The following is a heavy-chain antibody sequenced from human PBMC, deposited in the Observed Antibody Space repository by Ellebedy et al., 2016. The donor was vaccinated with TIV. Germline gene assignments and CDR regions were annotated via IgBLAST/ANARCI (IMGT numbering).Heavy chain of an antibody. CDR2: IGTAGDT. CDR1: GFTFSSYD. CDR3: ARATAGFDY. Sequence: PGGSLRLSCAASGFTFSSYDMHWVRQATGRGLEWVSGIGTAGDTYYPGSVKGRVTISRENAKNSLYLQMNSLRAEDTAVYYCARATAGFDYWGQGTLVTVSS. D-gene: IGHD1-1*01. J-gene: IGHJ4*02. V-gene: IGHV3-13*01.